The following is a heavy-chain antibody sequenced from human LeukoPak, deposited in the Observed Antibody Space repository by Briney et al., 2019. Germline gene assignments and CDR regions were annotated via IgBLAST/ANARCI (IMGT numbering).Heavy chain of an antibody. CDR2: INSSGGST. CDR3: AKGVLNDFWSGYYL. V-gene: IGHV1-46*01. Sequence: ASVKVSCKASGYTFTSYYMHWVRQAPGQGLEWMGIINSSGGSTSYAQKFQDRVTMTRDTSTSTVYMELSSLRAEDTAVYYCAKGVLNDFWSGYYLRGQGTLVTVSS. D-gene: IGHD3-3*01. CDR1: GYTFTSYY. J-gene: IGHJ4*02.